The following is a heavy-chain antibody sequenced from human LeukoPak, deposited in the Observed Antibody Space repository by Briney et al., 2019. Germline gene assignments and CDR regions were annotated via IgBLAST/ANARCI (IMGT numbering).Heavy chain of an antibody. V-gene: IGHV4-30-2*01. Sequence: SETLSLTCTVSGGSISSGGYYWSWIRQPPGKGLEWIGYIYHSGSTYYNPSLKSRVTISVDRSKNQFSLKLSSVTAGDTAVYYCARASYYYDSSGYYYDYWGQGTLVTVSS. J-gene: IGHJ4*02. CDR1: GGSISSGGYY. CDR2: IYHSGST. CDR3: ARASYYYDSSGYYYDY. D-gene: IGHD3-22*01.